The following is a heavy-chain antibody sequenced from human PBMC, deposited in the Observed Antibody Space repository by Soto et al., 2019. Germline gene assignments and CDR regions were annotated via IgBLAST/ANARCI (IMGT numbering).Heavy chain of an antibody. CDR1: GLTFSDVG. V-gene: IGHV3-15*01. CDR2: IKSKPEDGTK. D-gene: IGHD1-1*01. Sequence: PGGSLRLSCETCGLTFSDVGITWVRQAPGKGLEWVGRIKSKPEDGTKDYAAPVKGRFTISRDDSKKTLYLQMKSLKPDDTGVYYCTTSNLGVDYWGPGNQVTVSS. CDR3: TTSNLGVDY. J-gene: IGHJ4*02.